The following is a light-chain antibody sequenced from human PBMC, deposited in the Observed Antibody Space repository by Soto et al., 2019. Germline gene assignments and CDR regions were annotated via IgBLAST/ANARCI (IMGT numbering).Light chain of an antibody. CDR2: AAS. V-gene: IGKV1-27*01. CDR1: QGISNN. J-gene: IGKJ4*01. Sequence: DIQMTQSPSSLSASVGDRVTITCRASQGISNNLAWYQQKPGKVPKLLMYAASTLHSGVPSRFSGSGSGTDFTLTISSLQPEDVATYYCRNYNSALPITFGGGTKVEIK. CDR3: RNYNSALPIT.